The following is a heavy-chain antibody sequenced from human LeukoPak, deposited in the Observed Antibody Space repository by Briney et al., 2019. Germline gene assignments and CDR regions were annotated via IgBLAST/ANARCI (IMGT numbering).Heavy chain of an antibody. J-gene: IGHJ4*02. CDR1: GFTFSSYW. D-gene: IGHD2-2*01. Sequence: QPGGSLRLSCAASGFTFSSYWMHWVRQAPGKGLVWVSRIKTDVSSTTYADSVKGRFTISRDNAKNTLYLQMNSLRAEDTAVYYCAGLGYCSSTSCYHLDYWGQGALVTVSS. CDR2: IKTDVSST. CDR3: AGLGYCSSTSCYHLDY. V-gene: IGHV3-74*01.